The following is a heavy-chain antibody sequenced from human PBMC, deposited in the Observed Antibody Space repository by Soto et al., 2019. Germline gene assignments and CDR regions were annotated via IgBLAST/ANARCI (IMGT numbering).Heavy chain of an antibody. CDR3: ARDKAAAGTHWFDP. CDR2: IIPIFGTA. J-gene: IGHJ5*02. Sequence: GASVKVSCKASGGTFSSYAISWVRQAPGQGLEWMGGIIPIFGTANYAQKFQGRVTITADKSTSTAYMELSSLRSEDTAVYYCARDKAAAGTHWFDPWGQGTLVTVS. V-gene: IGHV1-69*06. D-gene: IGHD6-13*01. CDR1: GGTFSSYA.